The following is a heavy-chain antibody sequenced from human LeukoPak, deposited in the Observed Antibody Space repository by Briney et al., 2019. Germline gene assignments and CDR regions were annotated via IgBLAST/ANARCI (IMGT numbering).Heavy chain of an antibody. Sequence: TSETLSLTCAVYGGSFSGYYWSWIRQPPGKGLEWIGEINHSGSTNYNPSLKSRVTISVDTSKNQFSPKLSSVTAADTAVYYCARDRRGYCSSTSCLRYYYYYGMDVWGKGTTVTVSS. CDR3: ARDRRGYCSSTSCLRYYYYYGMDV. V-gene: IGHV4-34*01. CDR1: GGSFSGYY. D-gene: IGHD2-2*03. CDR2: INHSGST. J-gene: IGHJ6*04.